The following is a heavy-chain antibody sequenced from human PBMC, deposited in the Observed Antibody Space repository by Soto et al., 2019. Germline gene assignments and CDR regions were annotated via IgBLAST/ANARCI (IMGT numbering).Heavy chain of an antibody. J-gene: IGHJ5*02. CDR1: GFTFSSYS. D-gene: IGHD2-2*01. CDR3: ARTAGRRIPAAVLNWFDP. V-gene: IGHV3-21*01. Sequence: GGSLRLSCAASGFTFSSYSMNWVRQAPGKGLEWVSSISSSSSYIYYADSVKGRFTISRDNAKNSLYLQMNSLRAEDTAVYYCARTAGRRIPAAVLNWFDPWGQGTLVTVSS. CDR2: ISSSSSYI.